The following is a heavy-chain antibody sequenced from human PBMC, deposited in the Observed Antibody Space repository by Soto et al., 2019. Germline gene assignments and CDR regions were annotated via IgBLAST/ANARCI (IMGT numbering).Heavy chain of an antibody. V-gene: IGHV4-39*01. CDR1: GGSISSSSYY. Sequence: SETLSLTCTVSGGSISSSSYYWGWIRQPPGKGLEWIGSIYYSWSTYYNPSLKSRVTISVDTSKNQFSLKLSSVTAADTAVYYCATLSNRYDYADETETGFSANDAFDICGQRQMVTVS. D-gene: IGHD4-17*01. CDR2: IYYSWST. J-gene: IGHJ3*02. CDR3: ATLSNRYDYADETETGFSANDAFDI.